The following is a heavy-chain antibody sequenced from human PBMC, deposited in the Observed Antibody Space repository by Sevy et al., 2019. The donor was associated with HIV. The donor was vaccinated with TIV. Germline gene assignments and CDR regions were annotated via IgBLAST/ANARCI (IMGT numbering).Heavy chain of an antibody. CDR3: ATHGLLWFGELSDAFDI. Sequence: GGSLRLSCAASGFTVSSNYMSWVRQAPGKGLEWVSVIYSGGSTYYADSVKGRFTISRDNSKNTLYLQMNSLRAEDTAVYYCATHGLLWFGELSDAFDIWGQGTMVTVS. CDR2: IYSGGST. D-gene: IGHD3-10*01. CDR1: GFTVSSNY. J-gene: IGHJ3*02. V-gene: IGHV3-53*01.